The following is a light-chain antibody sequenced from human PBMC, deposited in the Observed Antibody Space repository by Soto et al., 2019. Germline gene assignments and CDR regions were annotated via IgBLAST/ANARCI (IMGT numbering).Light chain of an antibody. V-gene: IGLV1-40*01. CDR1: SSNIGAGYD. Sequence: QSVLTQPPSVSGAPGQRVTISCTGSSSNIGAGYDVHWYQQLPGTAPKLLIYGNSNRPSGVPDRFSGSKSGTSASLAITVLQAEDEGDYYCQSYDSSLSSVVFGGGTKLTVL. CDR2: GNS. CDR3: QSYDSSLSSVV. J-gene: IGLJ2*01.